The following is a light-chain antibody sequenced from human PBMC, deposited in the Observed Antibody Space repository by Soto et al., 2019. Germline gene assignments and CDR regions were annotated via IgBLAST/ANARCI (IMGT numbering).Light chain of an antibody. J-gene: IGKJ5*01. CDR3: QQRSNWPPIT. CDR2: DAS. Sequence: EIVLTQSPATLSLSPGERATLSCRASQSVSSYLAWYQQKPGQAPRLLIYDASNRATGIPARFSGSGSGTDFALTISSLEPEHFAVYYCQQRSNWPPITFGQGTRLEIK. V-gene: IGKV3-11*01. CDR1: QSVSSY.